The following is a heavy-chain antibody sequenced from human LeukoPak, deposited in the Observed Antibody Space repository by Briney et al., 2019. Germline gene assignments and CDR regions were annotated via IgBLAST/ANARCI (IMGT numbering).Heavy chain of an antibody. V-gene: IGHV3-23*01. CDR1: GFTFSSYA. CDR3: AKDSQVISTYYFDY. D-gene: IGHD2-21*01. Sequence: QPGGSLRLSCAASGFTFSSYAMSWVRQAPGEGLEWVSAISGSGGTTYYPNSVKGRFTISRDNSKNTLYLQMNSLRAEDTAVYYCAKDSQVISTYYFDYWGQGTLVTVSS. CDR2: ISGSGGTT. J-gene: IGHJ4*02.